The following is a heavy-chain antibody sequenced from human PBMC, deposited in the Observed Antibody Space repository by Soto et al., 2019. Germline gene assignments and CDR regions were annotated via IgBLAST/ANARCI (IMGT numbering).Heavy chain of an antibody. Sequence: SETLSLTCNVSGGPISGDYYWTWIRQPPGKGLEWIGYIFYSGSTYYNPSLKSRVTMSVDTSKNQFSLRLSSVTAADTAVYYCVREGVGVDRSGYLSRYFDFWGQGILVTVSS. V-gene: IGHV4-30-4*01. CDR1: GGPISGDYY. CDR3: VREGVGVDRSGYLSRYFDF. CDR2: IFYSGST. D-gene: IGHD6-19*01. J-gene: IGHJ4*02.